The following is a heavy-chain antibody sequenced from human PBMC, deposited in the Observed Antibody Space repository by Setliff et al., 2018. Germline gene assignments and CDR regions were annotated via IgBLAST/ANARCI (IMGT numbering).Heavy chain of an antibody. J-gene: IGHJ1*01. CDR1: GYTFTSYA. CDR3: ARGPVKLVVMGFQH. V-gene: IGHV1-69*10. CDR2: IIPILGIA. D-gene: IGHD2-8*02. Sequence: ASVKVSCKASGYTFTSYAISWVRQVPGQGLEWMGGIIPILGIANYAQKFQGRVTITADESTSTAYMELSSLRSEDTAVYYCARGPVKLVVMGFQHWGQGTLVTVSS.